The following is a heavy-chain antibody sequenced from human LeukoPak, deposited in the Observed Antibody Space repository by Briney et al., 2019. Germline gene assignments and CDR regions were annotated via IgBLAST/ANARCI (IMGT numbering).Heavy chain of an antibody. J-gene: IGHJ4*02. CDR2: IYYSGST. Sequence: KASETLSLTCTVSGGSISSYYWSWIRQPPGKGLEWIGYIYYSGSTNYNPSLKSRVTISVDTSKNQFSLKLSSVTAADTAVYYCARAGHDYDFWSGYYRPYYFDYWGQGTLVTVSS. V-gene: IGHV4-59*01. CDR3: ARAGHDYDFWSGYYRPYYFDY. CDR1: GGSISSYY. D-gene: IGHD3-3*01.